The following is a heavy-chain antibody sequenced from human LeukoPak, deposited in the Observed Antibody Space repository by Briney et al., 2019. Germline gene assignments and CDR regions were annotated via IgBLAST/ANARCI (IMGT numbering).Heavy chain of an antibody. Sequence: PGGSLRLSCAASGFXFSSYGISWVRQSPGKGLKWVSGISGGSGTTYYAYYADSVKGRFTISRDNSKNTLYLQMNSLRAEDTAVYYCAKFDEALTGYFGYWGQGTLVTVSS. CDR3: AKFDEALTGYFGY. J-gene: IGHJ4*02. CDR1: GFXFSSYG. D-gene: IGHD3-9*01. V-gene: IGHV3-23*01. CDR2: ISGGSGTT.